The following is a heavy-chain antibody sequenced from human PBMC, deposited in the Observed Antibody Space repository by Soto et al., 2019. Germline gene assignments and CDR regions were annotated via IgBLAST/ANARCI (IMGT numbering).Heavy chain of an antibody. CDR2: ISGGSGNT. D-gene: IGHD1-26*01. J-gene: IGHJ4*02. CDR1: GFTFSSFT. CDR3: AKESPNLSAFLYLDY. V-gene: IGHV3-23*01. Sequence: GGSLRLSCASSGFTFSSFTMSWVRQAPGKGLEWVSAISGGSGNTYYANSVRGRFTISRDNSKNTLYLQMNSLRAEDTAVYYCAKESPNLSAFLYLDYWGQGTLVPVSS.